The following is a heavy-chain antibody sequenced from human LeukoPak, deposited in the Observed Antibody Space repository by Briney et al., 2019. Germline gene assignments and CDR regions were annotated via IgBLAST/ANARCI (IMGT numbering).Heavy chain of an antibody. CDR2: ISSSSSYI. Sequence: GGSLRLSCAASGFTFSSYSMNWVRQAPGKGLEWVSSISSSSSYIYYADSVKGRFTISRDNAKNSLYLQMNSLRAEDTAVCYCARLRRNSDRSGYYYYYDYWGQGTLVTVSS. CDR3: ARLRRNSDRSGYYYYYDY. V-gene: IGHV3-21*01. D-gene: IGHD3-22*01. CDR1: GFTFSSYS. J-gene: IGHJ4*02.